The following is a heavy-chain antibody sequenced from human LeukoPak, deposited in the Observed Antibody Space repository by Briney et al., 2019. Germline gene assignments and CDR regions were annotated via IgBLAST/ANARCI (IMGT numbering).Heavy chain of an antibody. CDR1: GGSISSSSYY. V-gene: IGHV4-39*07. CDR3: AEGELDAFDI. J-gene: IGHJ3*02. CDR2: IYYSGST. Sequence: SETLSLTCTVSGGSISSSSYYWGWIRQPPGKGLEWIGSIYYSGSTYYNPSLKSRVTISVDTSKNQFSLKLSSVTAADTAVYYCAEGELDAFDIWGQGTMVTVSS. D-gene: IGHD1-26*01.